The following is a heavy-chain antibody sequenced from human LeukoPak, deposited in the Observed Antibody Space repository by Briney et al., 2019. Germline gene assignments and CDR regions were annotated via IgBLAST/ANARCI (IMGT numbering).Heavy chain of an antibody. CDR2: IRSKAYGGTT. D-gene: IGHD6-19*01. CDR1: GFTFGDYA. V-gene: IGHV3-49*04. CDR3: TRTAPHSSGWCFDY. Sequence: PGRSLRLSCTASGFTFGDYAMGWVRQAPGKGLEWVGFIRSKAYGGTTEYAASVKGRFTISRDDSKSIAYLQMNSLKTEDTAVYYCTRTAPHSSGWCFDYWGQGTLVTVSS. J-gene: IGHJ4*02.